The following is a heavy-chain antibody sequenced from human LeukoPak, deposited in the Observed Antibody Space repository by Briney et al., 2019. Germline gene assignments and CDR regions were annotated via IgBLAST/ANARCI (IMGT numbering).Heavy chain of an antibody. D-gene: IGHD3-22*01. CDR3: ARAPDYYDSSGYYYSGPGPANY. V-gene: IGHV3-21*01. CDR1: GFTFSSYS. CDR2: ISSSSSYI. J-gene: IGHJ4*02. Sequence: PGVSLRLSCAASGFTFSSYSMNWVRQAPGKGLEWVSSISSSSSYIYYADSVKGRFTISRDNAKNSLYLQMNSLRAEDTAVYYCARAPDYYDSSGYYYSGPGPANYWGQGTLVTVSS.